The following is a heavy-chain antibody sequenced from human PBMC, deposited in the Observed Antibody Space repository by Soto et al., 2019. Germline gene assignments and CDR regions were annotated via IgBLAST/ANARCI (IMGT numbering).Heavy chain of an antibody. Sequence: QVQLQESGPGLVKPSQTLSLTCSVSGDSISSGGYYWSWIRQRPGKGLEWIGYIYHSGSTYYNPSLKSRVTISVDTSKNQFSLKLSSVTAADTAVYYCARDQEVNYSDYGGSDFYYGMDVW. J-gene: IGHJ6*01. CDR1: GDSISSGGYY. CDR2: IYHSGST. V-gene: IGHV4-31*03. CDR3: ARDQEVNYSDYGGSDFYYGMDV. D-gene: IGHD4-17*01.